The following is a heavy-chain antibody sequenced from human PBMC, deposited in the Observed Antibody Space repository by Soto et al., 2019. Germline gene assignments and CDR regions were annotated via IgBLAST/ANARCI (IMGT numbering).Heavy chain of an antibody. Sequence: QVQLVQSGAEVREPGSSVKVSCKASGGTFSGYRINWVRQAPGQGLEWVGGIVPIYRTADYAQKFQGRVSITADESARTTYLELSSLKSQDTAVYYCARDSGAKLSSSWGQGTLVTVSS. CDR3: ARDSGAKLSSS. J-gene: IGHJ4*02. CDR1: GGTFSGYR. D-gene: IGHD6-13*01. CDR2: IVPIYRTA. V-gene: IGHV1-69*01.